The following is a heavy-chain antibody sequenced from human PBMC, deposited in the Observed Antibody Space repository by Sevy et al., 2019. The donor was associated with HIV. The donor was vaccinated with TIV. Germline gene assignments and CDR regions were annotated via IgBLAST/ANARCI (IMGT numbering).Heavy chain of an antibody. D-gene: IGHD5-12*01. J-gene: IGHJ6*03. CDR3: AGDSGYGPPTAQYYYYYYYMDV. Sequence: ASVKVSCKASGGTFSSYAISWVRQAPGQGLEWMGGIIPILGIANYAQKFQGRVTITADKSTSTAYMELSSLRSEDTAVYYCAGDSGYGPPTAQYYYYYYYMDVWGKGTTVTVSS. CDR1: GGTFSSYA. V-gene: IGHV1-69*10. CDR2: IIPILGIA.